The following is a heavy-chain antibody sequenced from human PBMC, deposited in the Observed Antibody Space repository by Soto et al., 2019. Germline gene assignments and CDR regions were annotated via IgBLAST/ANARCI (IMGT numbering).Heavy chain of an antibody. V-gene: IGHV3-23*01. J-gene: IGHJ4*02. CDR3: AKEGSGFKYSSSWYNY. CDR1: GFTFSSYA. CDR2: ISGSGGST. D-gene: IGHD6-13*01. Sequence: GGSLRLSCAASGFTFSSYAMSWVRQAPGKGLEWVSAISGSGGSTYYADSVKGRFTISRDNSKNTLYLQMNSLRAEDTAVYYCAKEGSGFKYSSSWYNYWGQGTLVTVSS.